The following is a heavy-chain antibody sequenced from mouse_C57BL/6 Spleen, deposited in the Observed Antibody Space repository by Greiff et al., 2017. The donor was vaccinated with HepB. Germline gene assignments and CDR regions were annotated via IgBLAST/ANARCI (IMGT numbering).Heavy chain of an antibody. Sequence: EVQLQQSGPGLVKPSQSLSLTCSVTGYSITSGYYWNWIRQFPGNKLEWMGYISYDGSNNYNPSLKNRISITRDTSKNQFFLKLNSVTTEDTATYYCATGGVYYDYDVSWFAYWGQGTLVTVSA. CDR2: ISYDGSN. CDR3: ATGGVYYDYDVSWFAY. CDR1: GYSITSGYY. D-gene: IGHD2-4*01. V-gene: IGHV3-6*01. J-gene: IGHJ3*01.